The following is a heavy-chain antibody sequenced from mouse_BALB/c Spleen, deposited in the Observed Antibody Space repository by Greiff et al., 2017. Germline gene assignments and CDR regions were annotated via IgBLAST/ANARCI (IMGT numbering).Heavy chain of an antibody. Sequence: VKLVESGAELVRPGSSVKISCKASGYAFSSYWMNWVKQRPGQGLEWIGQIYPGDGDTNYNGKFKGKATLTADKSSSTAYMQLSSLTSEDSAVYFCARGDRYGDAMDYWGQGTSVTVSS. CDR1: GYAFSSYW. CDR3: ARGDRYGDAMDY. D-gene: IGHD2-14*01. V-gene: IGHV1-80*01. J-gene: IGHJ4*01. CDR2: IYPGDGDT.